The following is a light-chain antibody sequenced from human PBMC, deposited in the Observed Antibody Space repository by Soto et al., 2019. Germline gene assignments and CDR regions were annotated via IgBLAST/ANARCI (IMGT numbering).Light chain of an antibody. CDR3: QLYGSSPPLT. CDR1: QSVSRIY. Sequence: EFVLTQSPGTLSLSPGERATLSCRASQSVSRIYLAWYQQKPGQAPRMVIYGASTMATGIPDSFSGSGSGRDFTLTISRLEPEDFAVYYCQLYGSSPPLTFGGGTKLEIK. CDR2: GAS. J-gene: IGKJ4*01. V-gene: IGKV3-20*01.